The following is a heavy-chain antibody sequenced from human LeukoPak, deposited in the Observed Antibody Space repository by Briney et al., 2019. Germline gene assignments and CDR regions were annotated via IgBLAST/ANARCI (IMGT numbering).Heavy chain of an antibody. CDR1: GNTFTMYY. CDR2: INPSDGAT. Sequence: ASVKVSCKASGNTFTMYYIHWVRQAPGQGLEWMGMINPSDGATTYAQRFQGRVTMTRDMSTTTVYMDLRSLRSEDTAVYFCAREQRGGLGASVGGLFASYYTYYYMDVWGRGTTVTVSS. V-gene: IGHV1-46*01. J-gene: IGHJ6*03. CDR3: AREQRGGLGASVGGLFASYYTYYYMDV. D-gene: IGHD3-16*01.